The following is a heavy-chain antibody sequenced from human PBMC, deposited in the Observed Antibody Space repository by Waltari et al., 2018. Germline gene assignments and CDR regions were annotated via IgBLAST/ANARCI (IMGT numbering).Heavy chain of an antibody. V-gene: IGHV1-18*04. CDR2: ISTKKGDT. CDR3: ARGENDLWSGYAALSSLGQGGYNGLDV. CDR1: GYTFTNYA. D-gene: IGHD3-3*01. J-gene: IGHJ6*02. Sequence: QVQLVQPGAEVVKPGASVNVSCRASGYTFTNYAITWVRQAPVQGLEWRGWISTKKGDTSNAHKVLGRVTMTTETSTSIAYMQLRGLTSDDTAVYYCARGENDLWSGYAALSSLGQGGYNGLDVWGQGTTVTVSS.